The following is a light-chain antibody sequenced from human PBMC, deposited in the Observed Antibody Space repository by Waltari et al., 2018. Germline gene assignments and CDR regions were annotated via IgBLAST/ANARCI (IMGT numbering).Light chain of an antibody. CDR1: PLGDMY. Sequence: SYDLTQPPSVSVSPGQAASLPCSGDPLGDMYVCWYQQKPGQSPLLIIFEDSKRPSGISERFSASNSGNTATLTISGTQTLDEAVYFCQAWDDKIEVFGGGTRLTVL. CDR3: QAWDDKIEV. J-gene: IGLJ2*01. V-gene: IGLV3-1*01. CDR2: EDS.